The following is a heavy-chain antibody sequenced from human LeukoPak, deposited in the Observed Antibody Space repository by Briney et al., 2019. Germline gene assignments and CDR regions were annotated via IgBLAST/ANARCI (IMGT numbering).Heavy chain of an antibody. CDR2: MNPNIGNT. V-gene: IGHV1-8*01. J-gene: IGHJ4*02. CDR3: ARGAPLYSSGWPNDY. D-gene: IGHD6-19*01. Sequence: ASVKVSCKASGYTSTSYDINWVRQATGQGLEWMGWMNPNIGNTGYAQKFQGRVTMTRNTSISTAYMELSSLRSEDTAVYYCARGAPLYSSGWPNDYWGQGTLVTVSS. CDR1: GYTSTSYD.